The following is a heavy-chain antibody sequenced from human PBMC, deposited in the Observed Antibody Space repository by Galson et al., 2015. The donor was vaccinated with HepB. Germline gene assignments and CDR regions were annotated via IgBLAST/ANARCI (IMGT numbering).Heavy chain of an antibody. CDR1: GFTFTSSA. Sequence: SVKVSCKASGFTFTSSAMQWVRQARGQRLEWIGWIVVGSGNTNYAQKFQERVTITRDMSTSTAYMELSSLRSEDTAVYYCAADYGGAPKLGAAFDIWGQGTMVTVSS. D-gene: IGHD3-16*01. J-gene: IGHJ3*02. CDR3: AADYGGAPKLGAAFDI. CDR2: IVVGSGNT. V-gene: IGHV1-58*02.